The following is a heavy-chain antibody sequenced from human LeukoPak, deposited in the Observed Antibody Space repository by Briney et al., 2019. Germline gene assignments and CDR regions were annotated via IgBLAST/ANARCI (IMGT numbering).Heavy chain of an antibody. D-gene: IGHD4-11*01. CDR3: ARGVTTLSIYYSYHYMDV. J-gene: IGHJ6*03. V-gene: IGHV3-20*01. Sequence: GGSLRLSCAASGFTFNDHGMSWVRQAPGKGLEWVSGITWNGGSTGYADSVKGRFTISRDNTKNSLYLQMNSLRAEDTALYHCARGVTTLSIYYSYHYMDVWGKGTTVTVSS. CDR1: GFTFNDHG. CDR2: ITWNGGST.